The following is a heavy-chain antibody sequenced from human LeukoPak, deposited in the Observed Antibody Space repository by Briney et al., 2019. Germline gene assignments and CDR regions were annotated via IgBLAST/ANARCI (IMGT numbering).Heavy chain of an antibody. D-gene: IGHD1-26*01. Sequence: PGGSLRLSCAASGFTFSSYSMNWVRQAPGKGLEWVSSISSSSSYIYYADSVKGRFTISRDNAKNSLYLQMNSLRAEDTAVYYCARAQGWELLGHADYWGQGTLVTVSS. V-gene: IGHV3-21*01. CDR2: ISSSSSYI. CDR3: ARAQGWELLGHADY. CDR1: GFTFSSYS. J-gene: IGHJ4*02.